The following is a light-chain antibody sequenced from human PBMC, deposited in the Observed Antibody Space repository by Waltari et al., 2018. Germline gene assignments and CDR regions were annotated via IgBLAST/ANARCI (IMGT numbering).Light chain of an antibody. CDR1: STDAGGYNS. Sequence: QSALTQPASVSGSPGQSVTIFCTGTSTDAGGYNSVSWYQEHPSQAPRVIIYDVSDRPSGVSDRFSGSKSGNTASLTISGLQAEDEADYYCSSQSSNNVVLFGGGTKLTVL. V-gene: IGLV2-14*01. J-gene: IGLJ2*01. CDR2: DVS. CDR3: SSQSSNNVVL.